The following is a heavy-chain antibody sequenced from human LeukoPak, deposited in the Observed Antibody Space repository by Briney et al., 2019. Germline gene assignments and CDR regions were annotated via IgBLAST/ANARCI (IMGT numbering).Heavy chain of an antibody. J-gene: IGHJ4*02. Sequence: GESLKISCKGPGYSFTGYWIGWVRQMPGKGLEWMGIIYPGDSDTRYSPSFQGQVTISADKSISTAYLQWSSLKASDTAMYYCARPAYCGGDCYPKYFDYWGQGTLVTVSS. CDR1: GYSFTGYW. D-gene: IGHD2-21*02. V-gene: IGHV5-51*01. CDR2: IYPGDSDT. CDR3: ARPAYCGGDCYPKYFDY.